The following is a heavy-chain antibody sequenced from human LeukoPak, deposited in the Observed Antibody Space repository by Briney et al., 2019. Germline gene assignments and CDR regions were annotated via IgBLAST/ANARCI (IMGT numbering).Heavy chain of an antibody. D-gene: IGHD6-19*01. Sequence: PSETLSLTCTVSGGSISSYYWSWIRQPPGKGLEWIGYIYYSGSTNYNPSLKSRVTISVDTSKNQFSLKLSSVTAADTAVYYCARHKYSSGWPPEGAFDIWGQGTMVTVSS. CDR2: IYYSGST. CDR3: ARHKYSSGWPPEGAFDI. V-gene: IGHV4-59*01. J-gene: IGHJ3*02. CDR1: GGSISSYY.